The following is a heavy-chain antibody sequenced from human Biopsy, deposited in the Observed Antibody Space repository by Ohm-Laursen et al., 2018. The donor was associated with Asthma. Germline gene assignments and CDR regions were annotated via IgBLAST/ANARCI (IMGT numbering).Heavy chain of an antibody. CDR1: GGTFNTYV. D-gene: IGHD2-2*01. CDR3: ARKAGSCISRTCYSLDF. V-gene: IGHV1-69*01. J-gene: IGHJ4*02. CDR2: INSVFGTT. Sequence: VSSVTASCKSLGGTFNTYVIGWARQAPGQGLEWMGGINSVFGTTTYPQEFQDRVTITADDSTSTVYMELSSLRSEDAAVYYCARKAGSCISRTCYSLDFWGQGTLVTVSS.